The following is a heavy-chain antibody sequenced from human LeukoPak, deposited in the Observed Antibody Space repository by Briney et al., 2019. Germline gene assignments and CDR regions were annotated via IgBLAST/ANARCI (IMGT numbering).Heavy chain of an antibody. D-gene: IGHD2-15*01. CDR1: GGSISSFY. Sequence: PSETLSLTCAVSGGSISSFYWSWIRQPPGKGLEWIGYVFYTGDTNSNPSLKSRVTMSLDTSKNQLALRLTSVTAADTAVYYCARHPFATPFDHWGRGTLVTVSS. J-gene: IGHJ4*02. V-gene: IGHV4-59*08. CDR2: VFYTGDT. CDR3: ARHPFATPFDH.